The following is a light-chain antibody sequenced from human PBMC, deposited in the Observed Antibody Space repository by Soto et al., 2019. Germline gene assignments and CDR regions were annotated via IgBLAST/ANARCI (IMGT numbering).Light chain of an antibody. Sequence: DTVLTQSPRSLPVTPAEPASISCRSSQSLLHSNGNNYLDWFLQKTGQSPQLLFYRGSSRASGVPDRFSASGSGTDFTLKISRVEAEDVGVYYCMRGLQGAFGQGTRLEIK. V-gene: IGKV2-28*01. CDR2: RGS. CDR1: QSLLHSNGNNY. J-gene: IGKJ5*01. CDR3: MRGLQGA.